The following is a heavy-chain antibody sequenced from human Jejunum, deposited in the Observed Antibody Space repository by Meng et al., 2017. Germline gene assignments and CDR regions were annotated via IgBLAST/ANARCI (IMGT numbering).Heavy chain of an antibody. CDR1: GGSFSGYY. CDR2: INHSGST. CDR3: ARALAY. J-gene: IGHJ4*02. V-gene: IGHV4-34*01. Sequence: SETLSLTCAVYGGSFSGYYWSWIRQPPGKGLEWIGEINHSGSTNYNPSLKSRVTISVDTSKNQFSLKLSSVTAADTAVYYCARALAYWGQGTLVTVSS.